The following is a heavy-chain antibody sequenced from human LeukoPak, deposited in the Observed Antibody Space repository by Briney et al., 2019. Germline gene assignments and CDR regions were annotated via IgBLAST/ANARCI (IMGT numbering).Heavy chain of an antibody. CDR3: AKDSYDFWSGTPGY. J-gene: IGHJ4*02. CDR1: GFTFSSYG. Sequence: GGSLRLSCAASGFTFSSYGMHWVRQAPGKGLEWVAFIRYDGSNKYYADSVKGRFTISRDNSKNTLYLQMNSLRAKDTAVYYCAKDSYDFWSGTPGYWGQGTLVTVSS. V-gene: IGHV3-30*02. CDR2: IRYDGSNK. D-gene: IGHD3-3*01.